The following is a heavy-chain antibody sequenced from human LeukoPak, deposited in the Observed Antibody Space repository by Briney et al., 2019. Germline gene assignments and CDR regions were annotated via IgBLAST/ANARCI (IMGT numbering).Heavy chain of an antibody. J-gene: IGHJ6*03. CDR1: GGAISYYY. CDR2: IYYTGNT. Sequence: SETLSLTCTVSGGAISYYYWNWIRQPPGKGLEWVGYIYYTGNTNYNPSLKSRVTISVDTSKNQFSLKLSSVTAADTAVYYCARVVYSGYDFRGAMDVWGKGTTVTVSS. CDR3: ARVVYSGYDFRGAMDV. V-gene: IGHV4-59*01. D-gene: IGHD5-12*01.